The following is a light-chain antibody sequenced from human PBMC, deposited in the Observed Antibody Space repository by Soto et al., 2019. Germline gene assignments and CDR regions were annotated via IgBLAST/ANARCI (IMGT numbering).Light chain of an antibody. V-gene: IGKV3-20*01. CDR3: QQYGSSRWT. CDR2: GAS. J-gene: IGKJ1*01. Sequence: EIVLTQAPGTLSLSPGERATLSCRASPSVSSIYLAWYQQKPGQAPRLLIYGASSRATGIPDRFSGSGSGTDFTLTISRLEPEDFAVYYCQQYGSSRWTFGQGTKVDIK. CDR1: PSVSSIY.